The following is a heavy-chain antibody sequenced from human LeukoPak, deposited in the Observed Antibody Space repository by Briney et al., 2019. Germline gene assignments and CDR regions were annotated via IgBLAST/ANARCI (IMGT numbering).Heavy chain of an antibody. CDR3: ARGRASAFDY. J-gene: IGHJ4*02. Sequence: SQTLSLTCVISGDSLSSSGDAWNWIRQSPSGRLEWLGRTYQRSKWSSDYALSVRSRITVDPDTSKSQFSLQLYSVTPEDTAVYYCARGRASAFDYWDQGTLVTVSS. CDR2: TYQRSKWSS. V-gene: IGHV6-1*01. CDR1: GDSLSSSGDA. D-gene: IGHD6-13*01.